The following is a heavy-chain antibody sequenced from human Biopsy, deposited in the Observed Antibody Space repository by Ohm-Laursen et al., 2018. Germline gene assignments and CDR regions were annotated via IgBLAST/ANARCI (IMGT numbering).Heavy chain of an antibody. CDR3: ARQEFATSPLDY. CDR1: GGSISRSSYY. J-gene: IGHJ4*02. V-gene: IGHV4-39*01. CDR2: IYYSGST. Sequence: SETLSLTWAVTGGSISRSSYYWDWIRQPPGKGLEWIGSIYYSGSTYHNPSLKSRVTISADRSKNQFSLKLTSVTAADTAMYYCARQEFATSPLDYWGQGSLVTVSS. D-gene: IGHD3-10*01.